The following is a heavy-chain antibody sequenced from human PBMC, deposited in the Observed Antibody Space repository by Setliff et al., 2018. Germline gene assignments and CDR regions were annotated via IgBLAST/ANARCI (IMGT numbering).Heavy chain of an antibody. CDR2: IYPADSDT. D-gene: IGHD1-26*01. CDR3: ARVGPLTDDAFDI. Sequence: GESLKISCKGSGYSFINYWIGWVRQMPGKGLEYMGIIYPADSDTTYSPSFQGQVTISADKSINTAYLQWSSLKASDTAIYYCARVGPLTDDAFDIWGQGTMVTVSS. CDR1: GYSFINYW. V-gene: IGHV5-51*01. J-gene: IGHJ3*02.